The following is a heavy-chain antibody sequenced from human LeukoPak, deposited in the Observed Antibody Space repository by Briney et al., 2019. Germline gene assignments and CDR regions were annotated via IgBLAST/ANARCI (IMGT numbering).Heavy chain of an antibody. CDR1: GFTFSSFG. Sequence: GGSLRLSGAASGFTFSSFGMHWVRQAPGKGLEWVAVISYDGSNKYYADSVKGRFTISRDNSKNTLYLQMNSLRAEDTAVYYCAKDLVRVGDAFDIWGQGTMVTVSS. CDR3: AKDLVRVGDAFDI. CDR2: ISYDGSNK. D-gene: IGHD3-10*01. V-gene: IGHV3-30*18. J-gene: IGHJ3*02.